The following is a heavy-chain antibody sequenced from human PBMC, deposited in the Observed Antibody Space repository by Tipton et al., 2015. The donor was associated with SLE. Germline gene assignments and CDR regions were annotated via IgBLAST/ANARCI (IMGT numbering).Heavy chain of an antibody. CDR3: AKAMRELHLGDYFDY. CDR1: GFTFDDYA. V-gene: IGHV3-9*01. D-gene: IGHD1-26*01. J-gene: IGHJ4*02. CDR2: ISWNSGTI. Sequence: SLRLSCAASGFTFDDYAMHWVRQAPGKGLEWVSGISWNSGTIGYADSVKGRFTISRDNAKNSLYLQMNSLRGEDTALYYCAKAMRELHLGDYFDYWGQGTLVTVSS.